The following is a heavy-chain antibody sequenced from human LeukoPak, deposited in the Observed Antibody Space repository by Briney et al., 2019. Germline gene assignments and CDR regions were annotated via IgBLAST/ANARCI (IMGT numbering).Heavy chain of an antibody. CDR3: ARALGYCSSTSCYWGAFDI. V-gene: IGHV1-8*03. CDR2: MNPNSGNT. CDR1: GYTFTTYD. J-gene: IGHJ3*02. Sequence: GASVKVSCKASGYTFTTYDINWVRQATGQGLEWMGWMNPNSGNTGYARKFQGRVTITRNTSISTAYMELSSLRSEDTAVYYCARALGYCSSTSCYWGAFDIWGQGTMVTVSS. D-gene: IGHD2-2*01.